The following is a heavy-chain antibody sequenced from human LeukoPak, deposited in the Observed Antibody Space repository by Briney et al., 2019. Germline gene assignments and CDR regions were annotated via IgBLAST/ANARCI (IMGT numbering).Heavy chain of an antibody. D-gene: IGHD1-26*01. CDR2: INPSGGST. CDR1: GYTFTGYY. CDR3: AREVSSGSYYPY. J-gene: IGHJ4*02. V-gene: IGHV1-46*01. Sequence: ASVKVSCKASGYTFTGYYMHWVRQAPGRGLEWMGRINPSGGSTSYAQKFQGGVTMTRDTSTSTVYMELSSLRSEDTAVYYCAREVSSGSYYPYWGQGTLVTVSS.